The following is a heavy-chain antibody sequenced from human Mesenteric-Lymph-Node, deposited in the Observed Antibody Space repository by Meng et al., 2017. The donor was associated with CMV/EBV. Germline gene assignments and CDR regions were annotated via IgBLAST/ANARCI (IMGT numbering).Heavy chain of an antibody. CDR1: GETISGYE. Sequence: AGKGETISGYEWNVIRQHPGKGLEWSGEFTHTGSINYNPSLRSRVTISEDTSKKELSLKLNSVTAADTAVYYCARGSDITGWYAVYWGQGTLVTVSS. V-gene: IGHV4-34*01. CDR2: FTHTGSI. D-gene: IGHD6-19*01. CDR3: ARGSDITGWYAVY. J-gene: IGHJ4*02.